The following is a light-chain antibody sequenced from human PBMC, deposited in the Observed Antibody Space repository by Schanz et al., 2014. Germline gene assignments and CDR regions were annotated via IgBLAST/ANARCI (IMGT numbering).Light chain of an antibody. CDR3: TSYGGSNFVV. Sequence: QSALTQPASVSGSPGQSITISCTGTSSDVGSYNLVSWYQQHPGKAPKLMIYEDSNRPSGVSNRFSGSKSGNTASLTISGLQADDEADYYCTSYGGSNFVVFGGGTKLTVL. V-gene: IGLV2-14*02. CDR2: EDS. CDR1: SSDVGSYNL. J-gene: IGLJ2*01.